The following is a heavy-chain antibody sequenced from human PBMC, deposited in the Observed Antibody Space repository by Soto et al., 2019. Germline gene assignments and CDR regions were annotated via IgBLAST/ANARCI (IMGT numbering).Heavy chain of an antibody. Sequence: QLVETGGGLIQPGTSLTLSCAASGFSVSRNYMPWVRQAPGKGLEWVSFVYSGGATFYADSVKGRFILSRDASQNTMYLQMNNLRAEDTAVYYCARVPGRLWGRGPLVTVAS. CDR1: GFSVSRNY. V-gene: IGHV3-53*02. J-gene: IGHJ4*02. D-gene: IGHD3-10*01. CDR2: VYSGGAT. CDR3: ARVPGRL.